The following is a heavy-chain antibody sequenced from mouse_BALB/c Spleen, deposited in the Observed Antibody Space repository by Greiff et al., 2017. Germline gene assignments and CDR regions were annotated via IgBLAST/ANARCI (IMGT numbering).Heavy chain of an antibody. CDR1: GDSITSGY. J-gene: IGHJ3*01. D-gene: IGHD2-4*01. CDR2: ISYSGST. Sequence: EVKLEESGPSLVKPSQTLSLTCSVTGDSITSGYWNWIRKFPGNKLEYMGYISYSGSTYYNPSLKSRISITRDTSKNQYYLQLNSVTTEDTATYYCARGGLRFAWFAYWGQGTLVTVSA. V-gene: IGHV3-8*02. CDR3: ARGGLRFAWFAY.